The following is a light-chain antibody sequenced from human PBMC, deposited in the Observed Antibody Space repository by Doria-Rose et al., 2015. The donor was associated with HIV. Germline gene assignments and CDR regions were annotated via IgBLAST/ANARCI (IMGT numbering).Light chain of an antibody. CDR3: QQYCDALS. J-gene: IGKJ3*01. Sequence: DIQVTQSPESLGMSLGERATLNCKSNQSLLYTSKNYLAWYQQKPGQPPKLLIYWASTRQSGVPARFSGSGSGTDFTLTISSLEAEDVAVYYCQQYCDALSFGPGTTVDIK. V-gene: IGKV4-1*01. CDR2: WAS. CDR1: QSLLYTSKNY.